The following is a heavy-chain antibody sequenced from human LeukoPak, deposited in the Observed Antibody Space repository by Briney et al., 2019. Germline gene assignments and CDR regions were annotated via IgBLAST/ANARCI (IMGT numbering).Heavy chain of an antibody. CDR1: GGSISSGGHY. CDR2: IYYSGTT. Sequence: SETLSLTCTVSGGSISSGGHYWGWIRQHPGKGLEWIGYIYYSGTTYLYNPSLKSRLSISIGTSRNQFSLKLTSVTAADTAVYYCARGSLAPEFDYWGQGTLVTVSS. CDR3: ARGSLAPEFDY. J-gene: IGHJ4*02. V-gene: IGHV4-31*03.